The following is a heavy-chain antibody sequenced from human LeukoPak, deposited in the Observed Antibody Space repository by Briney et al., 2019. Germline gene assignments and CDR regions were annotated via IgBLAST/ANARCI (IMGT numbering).Heavy chain of an antibody. CDR1: GITFSSYG. V-gene: IGHV3-48*04. CDR3: ARESRYAFYI. Sequence: GGSLRLSCAASGITFSSYGMSWVRQAPGKGLEWVSSISSTGGTTYYADSVKGRFTISRDNAKNSLYLQMNSLRAEDTAVYYCARESRYAFYIWGQGTMVTVSS. CDR2: ISSTGGTT. D-gene: IGHD2-2*01. J-gene: IGHJ3*02.